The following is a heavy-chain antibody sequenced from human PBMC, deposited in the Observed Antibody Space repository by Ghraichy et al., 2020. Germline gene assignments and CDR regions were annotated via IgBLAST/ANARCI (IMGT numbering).Heavy chain of an antibody. J-gene: IGHJ4*02. CDR2: IYYSGST. CDR3: ATGSQYYYDSSGYYLDY. D-gene: IGHD3-22*01. CDR1: GGSISSGDYY. V-gene: IGHV4-30-4*01. Sequence: SETLSLTCTVSGGSISSGDYYWSWIRQPPGKGLEWIGYIYYSGSTYYNPSLKSRVTISVDTSKNQFSLKLSSVTAADTAVYYCATGSQYYYDSSGYYLDYWGQGTLVTVSS.